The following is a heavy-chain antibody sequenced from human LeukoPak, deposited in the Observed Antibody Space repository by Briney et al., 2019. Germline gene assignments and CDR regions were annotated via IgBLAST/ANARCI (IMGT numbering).Heavy chain of an antibody. D-gene: IGHD3-22*01. V-gene: IGHV1-2*04. CDR3: ARVGFSDSSGLQGNTKGGAFDI. CDR1: GYTFTGYY. Sequence: ASVKVSCKASGYTFTGYYMHWVRQAPGQGLEWMGWINPNSGGTNYAQKFQGWVTMTRDTSISTAYMELSRLRSDDTAVYYCARVGFSDSSGLQGNTKGGAFDIWGQGTMVTVSS. CDR2: INPNSGGT. J-gene: IGHJ3*02.